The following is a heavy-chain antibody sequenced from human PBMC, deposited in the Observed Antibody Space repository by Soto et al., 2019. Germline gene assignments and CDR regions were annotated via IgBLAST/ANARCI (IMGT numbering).Heavy chain of an antibody. Sequence: SVKVSCKASGGTFSSYTISWVRQAPGQGLEWMGRIIPILGIANYAQKFQGRVTITADESTSTAYMELSSLRSEDTAVYYCARSIVVVTAADYWGQGTLVTVSS. J-gene: IGHJ4*02. D-gene: IGHD2-21*02. CDR1: GGTFSSYT. CDR3: ARSIVVVTAADY. V-gene: IGHV1-69*02. CDR2: IIPILGIA.